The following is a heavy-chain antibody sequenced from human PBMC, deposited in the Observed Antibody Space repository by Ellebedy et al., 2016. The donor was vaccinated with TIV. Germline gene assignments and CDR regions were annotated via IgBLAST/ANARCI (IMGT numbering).Heavy chain of an antibody. CDR3: ARRNTELITVEEYYYYMDV. V-gene: IGHV4-59*08. CDR1: GCSISGFY. D-gene: IGHD4-11*01. Sequence: MPSETLSLTCTVSGCSISGFYWSWVRQPPGKGLECIGYIYSSGSTDYNPSLESRVTISVDTSKSQFSLKLNSVTAADTAVYYCARRNTELITVEEYYYYMDVWGKGTTVTVSS. CDR2: IYSSGST. J-gene: IGHJ6*03.